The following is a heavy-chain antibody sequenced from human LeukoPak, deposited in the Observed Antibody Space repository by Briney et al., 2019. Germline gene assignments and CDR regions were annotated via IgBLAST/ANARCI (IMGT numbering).Heavy chain of an antibody. CDR2: IYWHDDK. CDR1: GFSLSTSGVG. V-gene: IGHV2-5*01. CDR3: AHRPIGPFLIAARPYDAFDI. Sequence: SGPTLVNPTQTLTLTCTFSGFSLSTSGVGVGWIRQPPGKALEWLALIYWHDDKRYSPSLKSRLTITKDTSKNQVVLTMTNMDPVDTATYYCAHRPIGPFLIAARPYDAFDIWGQGTMVTVSS. D-gene: IGHD6-6*01. J-gene: IGHJ3*02.